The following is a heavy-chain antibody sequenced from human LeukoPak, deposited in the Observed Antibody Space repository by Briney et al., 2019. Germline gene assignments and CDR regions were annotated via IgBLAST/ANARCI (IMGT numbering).Heavy chain of an antibody. CDR1: GYTFTGYY. CDR2: INPNSGGT. V-gene: IGHV1-2*06. Sequence: ASVKVSCKASGYTFTGYYIHWVRQAPGQGLELMGRINPNSGGTNYAQKFQGRVTMTRDTSISTAYMELSRLRSDDTAVYYCARDIVGIGYYDSSGHEDYWGQGSLVTVSS. D-gene: IGHD3-22*01. CDR3: ARDIVGIGYYDSSGHEDY. J-gene: IGHJ4*02.